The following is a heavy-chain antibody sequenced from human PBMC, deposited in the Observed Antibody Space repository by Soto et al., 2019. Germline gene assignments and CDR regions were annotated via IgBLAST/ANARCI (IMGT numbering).Heavy chain of an antibody. CDR2: INPNSGGT. V-gene: IGHV1-2*04. CDR1: GYTFTGYY. CDR3: ARDGSVVGRLVNYYYYGMDV. Sequence: ASVEVSCKASGYTFTGYYMHWVRQAPGQGLEWMGWINPNSGGTNYAQKFQGWVTMTRDTSISTAYMELSRLRSDDTAVYYCARDGSVVGRLVNYYYYGMDVWGQGTTVTVSS. D-gene: IGHD2-15*01. J-gene: IGHJ6*02.